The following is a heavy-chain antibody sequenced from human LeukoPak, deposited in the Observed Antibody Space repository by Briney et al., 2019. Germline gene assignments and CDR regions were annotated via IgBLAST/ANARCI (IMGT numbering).Heavy chain of an antibody. J-gene: IGHJ1*01. CDR1: GFTFSTYD. CDR3: AKDWGQVPASISGH. V-gene: IGHV3-23*01. CDR2: ISRGGGGST. D-gene: IGHD2-2*01. Sequence: GGSLRLSCAASGFTFSTYDMSWVRQAPGKGLECVASISRGGGGSTYYADSVKGRFTISRDNSKNTLYLQMNSLRTEDTAVYYCAKDWGQVPASISGHWGQGTLVTVSS.